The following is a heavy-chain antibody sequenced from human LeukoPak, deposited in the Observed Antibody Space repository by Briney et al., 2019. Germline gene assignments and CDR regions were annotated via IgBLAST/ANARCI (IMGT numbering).Heavy chain of an antibody. CDR2: ISSSGGST. CDR3: ARRHIVVVPVAMRNYYYYYMDV. D-gene: IGHD2-2*01. Sequence: PGGSLRLSCAASGFTFSSYAMSWVRHAPGKGLEWVSAISSSGGSTYYADSVKGRFTISRDNSKNTLYLRMNSLRAEDTAVYYCARRHIVVVPVAMRNYYYYYMDVWGKGTTVTVSS. J-gene: IGHJ6*03. V-gene: IGHV3-23*01. CDR1: GFTFSSYA.